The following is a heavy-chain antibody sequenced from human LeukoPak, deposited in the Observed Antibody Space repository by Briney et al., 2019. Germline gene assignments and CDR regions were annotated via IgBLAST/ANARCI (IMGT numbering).Heavy chain of an antibody. J-gene: IGHJ4*02. CDR1: GFTFSSYA. Sequence: GGSLRLSCAASGFTFSSYAMSWVRQAPGKGLEWVSAISGSGGSTYYADSEKGRFTISRDNSKNTLYLQMNSLRAEDTAVYYCAKAPRVRVYFDYWGQGTLVTVSS. CDR3: AKAPRVRVYFDY. D-gene: IGHD1-1*01. CDR2: ISGSGGST. V-gene: IGHV3-23*01.